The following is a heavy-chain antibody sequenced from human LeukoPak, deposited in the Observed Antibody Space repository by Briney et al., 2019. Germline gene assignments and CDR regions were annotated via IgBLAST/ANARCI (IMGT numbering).Heavy chain of an antibody. Sequence: PGGSLRLSCAASGFTFSSYWMSWVRQAPGKGLEWVANIKQGGSEKYYVDSVNGRFTISRDNAKNSLYLQMNSLRAEDTAVYYCARDYYDSSGSLEDYWGQGTLVTVSS. CDR3: ARDYYDSSGSLEDY. V-gene: IGHV3-7*01. D-gene: IGHD3-22*01. CDR2: IKQGGSEK. CDR1: GFTFSSYW. J-gene: IGHJ4*02.